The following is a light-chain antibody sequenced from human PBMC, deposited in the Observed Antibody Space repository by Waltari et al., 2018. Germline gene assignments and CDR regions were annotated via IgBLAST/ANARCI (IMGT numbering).Light chain of an antibody. CDR3: QSADSSGTYVI. CDR2: RDT. V-gene: IGLV3-25*03. Sequence: SDELPQPPSVSVSPGQTARITCSGDALPKQHGVWYKQKPGQAPGLAIHRDTERPSGIPERFSGSNSGTTVTLTITAVQAEDEADYYCQSADSSGTYVIFGGGTKLSVL. CDR1: ALPKQH. J-gene: IGLJ2*01.